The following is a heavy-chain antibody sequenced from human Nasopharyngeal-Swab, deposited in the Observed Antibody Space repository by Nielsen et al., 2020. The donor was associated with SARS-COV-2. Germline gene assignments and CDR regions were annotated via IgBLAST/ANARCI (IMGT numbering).Heavy chain of an antibody. Sequence: GESLKISCAVSGLTVSSTYMSWVRQAPGKGLEWVSVTEIGGTTHYADSVKGRFSISRDSSTNTLCLQMNNVRAEDTAVYYCARDLGGGYCTTTNCPGSWGQGTLVTVAS. CDR3: ARDLGGGYCTTTNCPGS. V-gene: IGHV3-53*01. CDR2: TEIGGTT. D-gene: IGHD2-2*01. CDR1: GLTVSSTY. J-gene: IGHJ1*01.